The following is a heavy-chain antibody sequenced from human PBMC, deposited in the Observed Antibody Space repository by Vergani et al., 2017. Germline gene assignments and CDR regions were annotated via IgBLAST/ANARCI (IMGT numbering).Heavy chain of an antibody. V-gene: IGHV4-39*02. J-gene: IGHJ6*03. CDR1: GGSISSSSYY. CDR2: IYYSGST. CDR3: AKDGIRAYSSSSSAGYYYYYMDV. Sequence: QVQLQESGPGLVKPSETLSLTCTVSGGSISSSSYYWGWIRQPPGKGLEWIGSIYYSGSTYYNPSLKSRVTISVDTSKNQFSLKLSSVTAADTAVYYCAKDGIRAYSSSSSAGYYYYYMDVWGKGP. D-gene: IGHD6-6*01.